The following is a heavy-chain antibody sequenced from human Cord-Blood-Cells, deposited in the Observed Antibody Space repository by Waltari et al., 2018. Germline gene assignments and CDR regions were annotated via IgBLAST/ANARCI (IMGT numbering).Heavy chain of an antibody. Sequence: QVQLVQSGAEVKKPGASVKVSCKASGYTFTGYYMHWVRQAPGQGLEWMGWNNPNSGGKNYAQKFQGRVTMTRDTSISTAYMELSRLRSDDTAVYYCARVRNRYSSSWYDYWGQGTLVTVSS. CDR3: ARVRNRYSSSWYDY. V-gene: IGHV1-2*02. J-gene: IGHJ4*02. CDR2: NNPNSGGK. CDR1: GYTFTGYY. D-gene: IGHD6-13*01.